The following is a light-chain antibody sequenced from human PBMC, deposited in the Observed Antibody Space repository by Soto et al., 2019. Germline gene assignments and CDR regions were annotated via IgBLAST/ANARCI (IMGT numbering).Light chain of an antibody. Sequence: EIVMTQSPATLSVSPGERATLSCRTSQGIGSNLAWYQQKPGQGPRLLIYGASTRATGIPARFSGSGSGTVFTLTISSLQSEDFEVYYCQQYHSWPPITFGQGTRLEIK. CDR2: GAS. CDR3: QQYHSWPPIT. V-gene: IGKV3-15*01. CDR1: QGIGSN. J-gene: IGKJ5*01.